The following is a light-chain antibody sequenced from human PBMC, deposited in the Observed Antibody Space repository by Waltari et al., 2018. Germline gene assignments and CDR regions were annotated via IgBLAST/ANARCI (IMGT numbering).Light chain of an antibody. CDR3: QSYDSSLTSGVV. CDR1: GSNIRAGYD. J-gene: IGLJ3*02. CDR2: GNS. Sequence: QSVLTQPPSVSGAPGQRVTISCTGSGSNIRAGYDVPGYQQLPPAAPKLLIYGNSNRPSGVPDRFSGSKSGTSASLAITGLQAEDEADYYCQSYDSSLTSGVVFGGGTKVTVL. V-gene: IGLV1-40*01.